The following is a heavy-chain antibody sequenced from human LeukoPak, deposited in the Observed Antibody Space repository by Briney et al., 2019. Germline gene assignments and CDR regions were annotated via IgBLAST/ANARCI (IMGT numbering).Heavy chain of an antibody. Sequence: ASVKVSCKASGYTFTSYDINWVRQATGQGLEWMGWMNPNSGNTGYAQKFQGRVTMTRNTSISTAYMELSSLRSEDTAVYYCARGWGFEDIVVVPAAPYYYGMDVWGQGTTVIVSS. CDR2: MNPNSGNT. V-gene: IGHV1-8*01. CDR1: GYTFTSYD. CDR3: ARGWGFEDIVVVPAAPYYYGMDV. D-gene: IGHD2-2*01. J-gene: IGHJ6*02.